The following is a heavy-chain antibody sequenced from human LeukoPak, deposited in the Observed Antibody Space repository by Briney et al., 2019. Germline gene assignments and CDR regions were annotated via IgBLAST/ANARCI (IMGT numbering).Heavy chain of an antibody. CDR3: ARVWGVFDY. V-gene: IGHV4-34*01. J-gene: IGHJ4*02. Sequence: PSGTLSLTCAVYGGSFSGYYWSWIRQPPGKGLEWIGEINHSGSTNYNPSLKSRVTISVDTSKNQFSLKLSSVTAADTAVYYCARVWGVFDYWGQGTLVTVSS. CDR2: INHSGST. D-gene: IGHD3-16*01. CDR1: GGSFSGYY.